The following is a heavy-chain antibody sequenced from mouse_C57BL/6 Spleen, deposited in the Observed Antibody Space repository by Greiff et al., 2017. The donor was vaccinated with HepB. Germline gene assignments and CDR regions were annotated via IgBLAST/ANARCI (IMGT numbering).Heavy chain of an antibody. CDR3: ARGNYGNHGDY. D-gene: IGHD2-1*01. Sequence: VQLQQPGAELVMPGASVKLSCKASGYTFTSYWMHWVKQRPGQGLEWIGEIDPSDSYTNYNQKFKGKSTLTVDKSSSTAYMQLSSLTSEDSAVYYCARGNYGNHGDYWGQGTTLTVSS. CDR1: GYTFTSYW. CDR2: IDPSDSYT. J-gene: IGHJ2*01. V-gene: IGHV1-69*01.